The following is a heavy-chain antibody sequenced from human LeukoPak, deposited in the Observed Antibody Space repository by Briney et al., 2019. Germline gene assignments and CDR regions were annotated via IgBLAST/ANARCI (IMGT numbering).Heavy chain of an antibody. CDR3: AREERGYDILTGYYKYYFDY. D-gene: IGHD3-9*01. V-gene: IGHV1-18*01. CDR2: ISAYNGNT. CDR1: GYTFTSYG. Sequence: ASVKVSCKASGYTFTSYGISWVRQAPGQGLEWMGWISAYNGNTNYAQKLQGRVTMTTDTSTSTAYMELRSLRSDDTAVYYCAREERGYDILTGYYKYYFDYWGQGTLVTVSS. J-gene: IGHJ4*02.